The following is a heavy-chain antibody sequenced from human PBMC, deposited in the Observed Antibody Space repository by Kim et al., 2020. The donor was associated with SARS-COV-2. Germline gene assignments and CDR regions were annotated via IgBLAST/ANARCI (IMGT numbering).Heavy chain of an antibody. J-gene: IGHJ6*02. V-gene: IGHV1-8*01. CDR1: GYTFTSYD. D-gene: IGHD3-10*01. CDR3: ARSGSPYYYYYGMDV. Sequence: ASVKVSCKASGYTFTSYDINWVRQATGQGLEWMGWMNPNSGNTGYAQKFQGRVTMTRNTSISTAYMELSSLRSEDTAVYYCARSGSPYYYYYGMDVWGQGTTVTVSS. CDR2: MNPNSGNT.